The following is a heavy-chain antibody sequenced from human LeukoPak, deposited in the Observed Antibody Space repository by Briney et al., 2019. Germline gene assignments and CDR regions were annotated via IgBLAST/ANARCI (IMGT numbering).Heavy chain of an antibody. J-gene: IGHJ5*02. Sequence: SETLSLTCTVSGGSISSYYWSWIRQPPGKGLEWIGYIYYSGSTNYNPSLKSRVTISVDTSKNQFSLKLSSVTAADTAVCYCARETGTRNWFDPWGQGTLVTVSS. CDR2: IYYSGST. V-gene: IGHV4-59*01. D-gene: IGHD1-7*01. CDR3: ARETGTRNWFDP. CDR1: GGSISSYY.